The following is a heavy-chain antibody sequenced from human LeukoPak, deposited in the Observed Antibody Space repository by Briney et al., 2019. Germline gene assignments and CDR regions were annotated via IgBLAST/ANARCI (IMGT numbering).Heavy chain of an antibody. Sequence: AASVKVSCKASGHTFTSYGINWVRQAPGQGLEWMGWISVYNGNTNYAQKLQGRVIMTTDTSTSTAYMELRSLRSDDTAVYYCARDVEWFGELSLPDYWGQGTLVTVSS. V-gene: IGHV1-18*01. J-gene: IGHJ4*02. CDR3: ARDVEWFGELSLPDY. CDR1: GHTFTSYG. D-gene: IGHD3-10*01. CDR2: ISVYNGNT.